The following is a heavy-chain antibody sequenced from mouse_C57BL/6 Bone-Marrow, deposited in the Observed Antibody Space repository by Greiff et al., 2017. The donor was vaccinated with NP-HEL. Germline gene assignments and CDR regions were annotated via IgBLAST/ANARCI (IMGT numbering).Heavy chain of an antibody. CDR1: GYSFTGYY. Sequence: VQLKESGPELVKPGASVKISCKASGYSFTGYYMHWVKQSPGNILDWIGYIYPYSGVSSYNQKFKGKATLTVDKSSSTAYMELRSLTSEDSAVYYCAREGRLYYFDYGGQGTTLTVTA. J-gene: IGHJ2*01. CDR2: IYPYSGVS. V-gene: IGHV1-31*01. CDR3: AREGRLYYFDY.